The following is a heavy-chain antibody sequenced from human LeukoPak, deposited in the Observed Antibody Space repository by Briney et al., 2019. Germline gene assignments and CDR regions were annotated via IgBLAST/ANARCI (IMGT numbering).Heavy chain of an antibody. CDR1: GYTFTGYY. Sequence: GASVKVSCKASGYTFTGYYMHWVRQAPGQGLEWRGWINPNSGGTNYAQKFQGRVTMTRDTSISTAYMELSRLRSDDTAVYYCARGYYDSSGSPSPYYYCYMDVWGKGTTVTVSS. CDR3: ARGYYDSSGSPSPYYYCYMDV. D-gene: IGHD3-22*01. V-gene: IGHV1-2*02. CDR2: INPNSGGT. J-gene: IGHJ6*03.